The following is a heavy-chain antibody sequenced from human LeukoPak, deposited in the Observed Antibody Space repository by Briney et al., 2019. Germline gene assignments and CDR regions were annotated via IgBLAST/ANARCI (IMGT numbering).Heavy chain of an antibody. Sequence: ASVKVSCKVSGYTLTELSMHWVRQAPGKGLEWMGGFDPEDGETIYAQKFQGRVTMTEDTSTDTAYMELSSLRSEDTAVYYCATTVDYRYYYYMDVWGKGPTVTVSS. CDR1: GYTLTELS. CDR3: ATTVDYRYYYYMDV. CDR2: FDPEDGET. J-gene: IGHJ6*03. D-gene: IGHD4-11*01. V-gene: IGHV1-24*01.